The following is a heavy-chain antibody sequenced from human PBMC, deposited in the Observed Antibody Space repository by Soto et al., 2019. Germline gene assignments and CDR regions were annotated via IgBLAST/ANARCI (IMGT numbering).Heavy chain of an antibody. V-gene: IGHV3-21*01. J-gene: IGHJ4*02. CDR2: ISSSSSYI. CDR3: ARDMAPL. Sequence: GGSLRLACAPSVFTFSSYSMKWVRQAPGKGLEWVSSISSSSSYIYYADSVKGRFTISRDNAKNSLYLQMNSLRAEDTAVYYCARDMAPLGGQGTLVTVSS. CDR1: VFTFSSYS. D-gene: IGHD3-10*01.